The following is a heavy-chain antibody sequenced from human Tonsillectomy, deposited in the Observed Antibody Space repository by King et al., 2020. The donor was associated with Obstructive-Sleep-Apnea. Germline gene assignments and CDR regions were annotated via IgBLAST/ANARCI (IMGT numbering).Heavy chain of an antibody. V-gene: IGHV4-59*01. CDR2: IYYSGST. Sequence: HVQLQESGPGLVKPSETLSLTCTVSGGSISSYYWSWIRQPPGKGLEWIGYIYYSGSTNYNPSLKSRVTISVDTSKNQFSLKLSSVTAADTAVYYCALIPTGPEGYWGQGTLVTVSS. CDR1: GGSISSYY. CDR3: ALIPTGPEGY. J-gene: IGHJ4*02.